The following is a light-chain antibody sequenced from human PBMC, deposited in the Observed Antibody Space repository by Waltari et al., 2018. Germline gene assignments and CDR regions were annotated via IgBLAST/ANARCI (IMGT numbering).Light chain of an antibody. CDR2: DVS. J-gene: IGLJ3*02. CDR1: NSDVGNYNY. Sequence: QSALTPPASVSGSPGQWITISCTGSNSDVGNYNYVSWYQQHPGKAPKLMIYDVSKRPSGVSDRFSGSKSGNTASLTISGLQAEDEADYYCSSYTSSSTLVFGGGTKVTVL. CDR3: SSYTSSSTLV. V-gene: IGLV2-14*01.